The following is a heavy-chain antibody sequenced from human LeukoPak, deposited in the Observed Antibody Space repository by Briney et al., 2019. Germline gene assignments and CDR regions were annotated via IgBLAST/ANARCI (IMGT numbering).Heavy chain of an antibody. J-gene: IGHJ6*04. V-gene: IGHV3-7*01. Sequence: GGSLRLSCVASGFTFSSYWMTWVRQAPGKGLEWVANMNEDGSEKYYVDSVKGRFTISRDSAKNSLYLQMNSLRAEDTAVHYFARGVSSLDVWGKGITVTVSS. CDR3: ARGVSSLDV. D-gene: IGHD5/OR15-5a*01. CDR2: MNEDGSEK. CDR1: GFTFSSYW.